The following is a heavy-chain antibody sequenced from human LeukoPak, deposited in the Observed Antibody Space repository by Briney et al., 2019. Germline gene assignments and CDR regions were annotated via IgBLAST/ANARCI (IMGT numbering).Heavy chain of an antibody. CDR1: GGSITTTNY. CDR2: ISLAGRT. J-gene: IGHJ4*02. V-gene: IGHV4-4*02. CDR3: SRESGPFCPFGH. Sequence: PSETLSLTCGVSGGSITTTNYWSWVRQPPGGGLEWIGEISLAGRTRNNPSLKSRVNISIDESKNHLYLNLASVTAADTAVYYCSRESGPFCPFGHWGQGTLVAVTS. D-gene: IGHD1-26*01.